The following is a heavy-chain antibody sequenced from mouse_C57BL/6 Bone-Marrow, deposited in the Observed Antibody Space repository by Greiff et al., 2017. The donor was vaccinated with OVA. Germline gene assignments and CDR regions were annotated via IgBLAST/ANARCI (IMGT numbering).Heavy chain of an antibody. CDR3: ARDYYYGSAPFDY. CDR1: GYTFTSYW. D-gene: IGHD1-1*01. J-gene: IGHJ2*01. CDR2: IDPSDSYT. V-gene: IGHV1-50*01. Sequence: KESCKASGYTFTSYWMQWVKQRPGQGLEWIGEIDPSDSYTNYNQKFKGKATLTVDTSSSTAYMQLSSLTSEDSAVYYCARDYYYGSAPFDYWGQGTTLTVSS.